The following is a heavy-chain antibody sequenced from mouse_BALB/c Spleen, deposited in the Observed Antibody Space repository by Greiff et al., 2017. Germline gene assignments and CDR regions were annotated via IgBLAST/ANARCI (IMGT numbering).Heavy chain of an antibody. CDR2: ISSGGSYT. V-gene: IGHV5-9-4*01. J-gene: IGHJ4*01. Sequence: EVKLVESGGGLVKPGGSLKLSCAASGFTFSSYAMSWVRQSPEKRLEWVAEISSGGSYTYYPDTVTGRFTISRDNAKNTLYLEMSSLRSEDTAMYYCARGTMITNYYAMDYWGQGTSVTVSS. CDR1: GFTFSSYA. D-gene: IGHD2-4*01. CDR3: ARGTMITNYYAMDY.